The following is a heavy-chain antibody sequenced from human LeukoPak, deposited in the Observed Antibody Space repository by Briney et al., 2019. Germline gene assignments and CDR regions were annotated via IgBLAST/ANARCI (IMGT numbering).Heavy chain of an antibody. J-gene: IGHJ4*02. V-gene: IGHV3-23*01. CDR1: GFTFSSYA. Sequence: GGSLRLSCEASGFTFSSYAMNWVRQVPGKGLEWVSSITGSGSDTYFVDSVKGRFTISRDNSKNALYLQLNSLRAEDTAVYYCAKGTEGYCSGTICYPFDYWGRGTLVTVSS. CDR2: ITGSGSDT. CDR3: AKGTEGYCSGTICYPFDY. D-gene: IGHD2-15*01.